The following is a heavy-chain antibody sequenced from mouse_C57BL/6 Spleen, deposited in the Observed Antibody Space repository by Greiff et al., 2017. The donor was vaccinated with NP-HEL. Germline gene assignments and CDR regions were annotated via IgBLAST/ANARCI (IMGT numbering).Heavy chain of an antibody. CDR1: GYSFTGYY. CDR2: INPSTGGT. Sequence: SGPELVKPGASVKISCKASGYSFTGYYMNWVKQSPEKSLEWIGEINPSTGGTTYNQKFKAKATLTVDKSSSTAYMQLKSLTSEDSAVYYCVYYGSSSWYFDVWGTGTTVTVSS. V-gene: IGHV1-42*01. CDR3: VYYGSSSWYFDV. J-gene: IGHJ1*03. D-gene: IGHD1-1*01.